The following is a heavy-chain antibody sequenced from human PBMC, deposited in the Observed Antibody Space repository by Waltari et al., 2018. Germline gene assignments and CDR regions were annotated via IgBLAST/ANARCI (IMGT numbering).Heavy chain of an antibody. CDR1: GGSISSHY. CDR3: ARAPSSSWPFACFDY. D-gene: IGHD6-13*01. CDR2: IYASGST. Sequence: QVQLQESGPGLVKPSETLSLTCTVSGGSISSHYWIWLRQPPGQGLEWIGYIYASGSTNYNPYRKMRCTITVDTSKSQFSLKLSSVTAADTAVYYCARAPSSSWPFACFDYWGQGTLVTVSS. J-gene: IGHJ4*02. V-gene: IGHV4-59*11.